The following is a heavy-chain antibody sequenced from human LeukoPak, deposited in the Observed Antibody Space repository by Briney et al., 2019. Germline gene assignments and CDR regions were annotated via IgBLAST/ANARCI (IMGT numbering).Heavy chain of an antibody. CDR3: ARGSSSWDFDY. CDR2: IDPIDSYT. V-gene: IGHV5-10-1*01. CDR1: GYSFTNYW. D-gene: IGHD6-13*01. J-gene: IGHJ4*02. Sequence: GESLRISCKGSGYSFTNYWINWVRHMPGKGLEWMGRIDPIDSYTNYSPSFQGHITISADKSNNTVYLQCSSLKASDTAIYYCARGSSSWDFDYWGQGTLVTVSS.